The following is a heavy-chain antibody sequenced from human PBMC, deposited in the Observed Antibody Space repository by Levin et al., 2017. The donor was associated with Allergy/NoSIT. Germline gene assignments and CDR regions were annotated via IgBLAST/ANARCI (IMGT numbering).Heavy chain of an antibody. V-gene: IGHV1-8*01. D-gene: IGHD6-13*01. CDR1: GYTFTSYE. CDR3: ARAPTYSTSWYYVDN. Sequence: ASVKVSCKASGYTFTSYEINWVRQATGQGLEWMGWMNPNTGNTRFAQKFQGRVTMTSDTSISTAYMDLSSLRSEDTAVYYCARAPTYSTSWYYVDNWGQGTLVTVSS. J-gene: IGHJ4*02. CDR2: MNPNTGNT.